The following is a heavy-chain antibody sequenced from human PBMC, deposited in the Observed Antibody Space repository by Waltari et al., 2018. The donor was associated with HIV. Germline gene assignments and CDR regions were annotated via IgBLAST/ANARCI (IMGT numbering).Heavy chain of an antibody. Sequence: QVQLVQSGAEVKKPGSSVRVSCKASGITFSRTPISWVRQAPGQGLEWIGGIIPFAHVANYAQKFQDRVAITADDSTTTVYMVLSRLTSDDAGVYYCARLRTNYGDYTPVLNYFGLDVWGQGTTVTVSS. J-gene: IGHJ6*02. D-gene: IGHD4-17*01. CDR1: GITFSRTP. V-gene: IGHV1-69*01. CDR2: IIPFAHVA. CDR3: ARLRTNYGDYTPVLNYFGLDV.